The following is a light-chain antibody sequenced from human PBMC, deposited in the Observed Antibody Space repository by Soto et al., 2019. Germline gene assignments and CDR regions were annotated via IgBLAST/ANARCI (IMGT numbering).Light chain of an antibody. CDR1: SSDVGSYNR. CDR2: EVS. J-gene: IGLJ1*01. CDR3: SSYTSSSTVV. V-gene: IGLV2-18*02. Sequence: QSVLTQPPSVSGSPGQSVTISCTGTSSDVGSYNRVSWYQQPPGTAPKLMIYEVSSRPSGVPDRFSGSKSGNTASLTISGLQAEDEADYYCSSYTSSSTVVFGTGTKLTVL.